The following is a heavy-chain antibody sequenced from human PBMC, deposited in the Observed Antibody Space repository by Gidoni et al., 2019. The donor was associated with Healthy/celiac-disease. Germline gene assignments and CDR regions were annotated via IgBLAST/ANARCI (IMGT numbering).Heavy chain of an antibody. CDR1: GFTFDDYA. J-gene: IGHJ4*02. Sequence: EVQLVASGGGLVQPGRSLRLSCAASGFTFDDYAMHWVRQAPGKGLEWVSGISWNSGSIGYADSVKGRFTISRDNAKNSLYLQMNSLRAEDTALYYCAKADGDYRPLHYWGQGTLVTVSS. CDR3: AKADGDYRPLHY. D-gene: IGHD4-17*01. V-gene: IGHV3-9*01. CDR2: ISWNSGSI.